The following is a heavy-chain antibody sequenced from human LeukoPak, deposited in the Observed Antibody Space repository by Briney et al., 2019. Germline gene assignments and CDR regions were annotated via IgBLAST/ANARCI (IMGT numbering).Heavy chain of an antibody. J-gene: IGHJ6*03. V-gene: IGHV1-2*02. CDR2: INPNSGGT. CDR3: ARGALRSIYYYYMDV. CDR1: GYTFTSYA. D-gene: IGHD6-13*01. Sequence: ASVKVSCKASGYTFTSYAMNWVRQAPGQGLEWMGWINPNSGGTNYAQKFQGRVTMTRDTSISTAYMELSRLRSDDTAVYYCARGALRSIYYYYMDVWGKGTTVTISS.